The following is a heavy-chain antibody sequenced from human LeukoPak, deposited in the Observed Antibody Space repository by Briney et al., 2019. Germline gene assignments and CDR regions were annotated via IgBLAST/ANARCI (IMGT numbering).Heavy chain of an antibody. V-gene: IGHV4-39*01. CDR3: ARRCAGGDCYGAFDY. CDR1: DDSISSNDYY. CDR2: ISYSGST. J-gene: IGHJ4*02. Sequence: SEPLSLTCTVSDDSISSNDYYWGWIRQPPGKGLEWIGSISYSGSTYYKPSLKSRVTISVDTSENQFSLKLSSVTAADTAVYYCARRCAGGDCYGAFDYWGQGTLVTVSS. D-gene: IGHD2-21*01.